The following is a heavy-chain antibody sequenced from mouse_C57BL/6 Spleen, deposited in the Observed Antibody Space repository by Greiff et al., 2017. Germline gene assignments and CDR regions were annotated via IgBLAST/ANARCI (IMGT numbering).Heavy chain of an antibody. Sequence: VQLQQSGPELVKPGASVKIPCKASGYTFTDYNMDWVKQSHGKSLEWMGDINPNNGSTIYNEKFKGKATVTVDKSSSTAYMELRSLTSEDTAVYYCARNREGAMDYWGQGTSVTVSS. CDR1: GYTFTDYN. CDR2: INPNNGST. CDR3: ARNREGAMDY. V-gene: IGHV1-18*01. J-gene: IGHJ4*01.